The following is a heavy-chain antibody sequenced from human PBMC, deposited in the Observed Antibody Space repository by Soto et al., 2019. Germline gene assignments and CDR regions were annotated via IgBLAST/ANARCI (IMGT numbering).Heavy chain of an antibody. J-gene: IGHJ5*02. CDR3: ARFGSSWYDWFDP. CDR1: GGSISSSSYY. D-gene: IGHD6-13*01. CDR2: IYYSGST. V-gene: IGHV4-39*01. Sequence: SETLSLTCTVSGGSISSSSYYWGWIRQPPGKGLEWIGSIYYSGSTYYNPSLKSRVTISVDTSKNQFSLKLSSVTAADTAVYYCARFGSSWYDWFDPWGQGTLVTVSS.